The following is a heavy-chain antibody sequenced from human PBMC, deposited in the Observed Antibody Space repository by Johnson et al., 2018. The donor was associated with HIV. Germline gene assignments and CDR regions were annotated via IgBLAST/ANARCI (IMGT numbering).Heavy chain of an antibody. Sequence: VQLVESGGGLVQPGGSLRLSCAASGFTFSSYWMHWVRQAPGKGLVWVSRINSDGSSTSYADSVKGRFTISRANATNTLYLQMNRLRAEDTAVYYCAREGKDAFDIGGQGTMVTVSS. CDR3: AREGKDAFDI. D-gene: IGHD3-10*01. J-gene: IGHJ3*02. CDR1: GFTFSSYW. CDR2: INSDGSST. V-gene: IGHV3-74*01.